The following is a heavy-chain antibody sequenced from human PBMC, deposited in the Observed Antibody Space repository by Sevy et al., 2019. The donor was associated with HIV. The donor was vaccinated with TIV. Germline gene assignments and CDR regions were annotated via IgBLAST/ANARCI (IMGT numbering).Heavy chain of an antibody. CDR2: IYYSGST. CDR3: AGGLLRRRGYLDV. Sequence: SETLSLTCTVSGGSISSYYWSWIRQPPGKGLEWIGYIYYSGSTNYNPSLKSRVTISVDTSKNQFSLKLSSVTAADTAVYYCAGGLLRRRGYLDVGGQGTTVTVSS. V-gene: IGHV4-59*01. D-gene: IGHD5-12*01. J-gene: IGHJ6*02. CDR1: GGSISSYY.